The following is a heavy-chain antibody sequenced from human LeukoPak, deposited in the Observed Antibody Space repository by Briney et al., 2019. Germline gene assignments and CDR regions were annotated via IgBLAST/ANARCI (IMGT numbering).Heavy chain of an antibody. J-gene: IGHJ5*02. Sequence: GGSLRLSCAASGFTFSTYWLNWVRQAPGKGLVWVSRINSDGSSTNYADSVKGRFTISRDNAKNTLYLQMNSLRAEDTAVYYCARVTRGYGVPAAMQGVWFDPWGQGTLVTVSS. V-gene: IGHV3-74*01. CDR2: INSDGSST. CDR1: GFTFSTYW. D-gene: IGHD2-2*01. CDR3: ARVTRGYGVPAAMQGVWFDP.